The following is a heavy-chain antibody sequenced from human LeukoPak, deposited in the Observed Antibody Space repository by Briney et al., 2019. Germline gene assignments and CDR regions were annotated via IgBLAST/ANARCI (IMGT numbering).Heavy chain of an antibody. V-gene: IGHV3-21*01. J-gene: IGHJ6*02. CDR3: ARADDYGDYYYYGMDV. D-gene: IGHD4-17*01. CDR2: ISSSSSYI. CDR1: GFTFSSYS. Sequence: GGSLRLSCAASGFTFSSYSMNWVRQAPGKGLEWVSSISSSSSYIYYADSVKGRFTISRDNAKNSLYLQMNSLRAEDTAVHYCARADDYGDYYYYGMDVWGQGTTVTVSS.